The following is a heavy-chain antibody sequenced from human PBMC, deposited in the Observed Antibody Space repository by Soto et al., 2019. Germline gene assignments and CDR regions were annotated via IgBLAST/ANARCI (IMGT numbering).Heavy chain of an antibody. Sequence: GGSLRLSYAASGFTFSSYGMHWVRQAPGKGLEWVAVIWYDGSNKYYADSVKGRFTISRDNSKNTLYLQMNSLRAEDTAVYYCAREHIVVVTPTYGMDVWGQGTTVTVSS. CDR3: AREHIVVVTPTYGMDV. D-gene: IGHD2-21*02. V-gene: IGHV3-33*01. CDR1: GFTFSSYG. J-gene: IGHJ6*02. CDR2: IWYDGSNK.